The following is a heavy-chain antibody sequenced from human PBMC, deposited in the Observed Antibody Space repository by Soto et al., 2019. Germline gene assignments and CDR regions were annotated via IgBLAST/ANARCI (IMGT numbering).Heavy chain of an antibody. V-gene: IGHV3-9*01. CDR3: AKAGFWSGYYSLVDY. Sequence: EVQLVESGGGLVQPGRSLRLSCAASGFTFDDYAMHWVRQAPGKGLEWVSGISWNSGSIGYADSVKGRFTISRDNAKNSLSLQMNRLRAEDTALYYCAKAGFWSGYYSLVDYWGQGTLVTVSS. J-gene: IGHJ4*02. D-gene: IGHD3-3*01. CDR1: GFTFDDYA. CDR2: ISWNSGSI.